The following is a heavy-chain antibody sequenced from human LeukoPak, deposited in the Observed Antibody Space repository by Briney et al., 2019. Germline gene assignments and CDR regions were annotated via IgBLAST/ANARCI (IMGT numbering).Heavy chain of an antibody. J-gene: IGHJ5*02. CDR1: GYSISSGDY. D-gene: IGHD4-17*01. CDR2: IYHSGST. CDR3: ARNTTTTVTTQRGWFDP. V-gene: IGHV4-38-2*01. Sequence: ETLSLTCAVSGYSISSGDYWGWIRQPPGKGLEWIGSIYHSGSTHYNPSLKCRVTISVDTSKNQFSLKVSSVTAADTAVYYCARNTTTTVTTQRGWFDPWGQGTLVTVSS.